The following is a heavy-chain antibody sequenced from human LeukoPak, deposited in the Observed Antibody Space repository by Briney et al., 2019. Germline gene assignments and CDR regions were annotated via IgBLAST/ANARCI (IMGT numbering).Heavy chain of an antibody. CDR2: IYYSGST. V-gene: IGHV4-59*01. Sequence: SETLSLTCTVSGGSISNYYWTWIRQPPGKGLEWIGYIYYSGSTNYNPSLKSRVTISVDTSKNQFSLKLSSVTAADTAVYYCARERAALRATYYYGMDVWGQGTTVTVSS. D-gene: IGHD6-13*01. J-gene: IGHJ6*02. CDR1: GGSISNYY. CDR3: ARERAALRATYYYGMDV.